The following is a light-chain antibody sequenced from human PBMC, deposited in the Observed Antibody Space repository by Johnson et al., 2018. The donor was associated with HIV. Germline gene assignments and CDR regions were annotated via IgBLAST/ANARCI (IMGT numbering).Light chain of an antibody. J-gene: IGLJ1*01. CDR2: ENN. V-gene: IGLV1-51*02. Sequence: QPVLTQPPSVSAAPGQKVTISCSGSSSNIGNNYVSWYQQLPGTAPKLLIYENNMRPSGIPDRFSGSKSGTSAALGITRLHTCDEADYYCGTWDSSRSANVFGTATRVTFL. CDR3: GTWDSSRSANV. CDR1: SSNIGNNY.